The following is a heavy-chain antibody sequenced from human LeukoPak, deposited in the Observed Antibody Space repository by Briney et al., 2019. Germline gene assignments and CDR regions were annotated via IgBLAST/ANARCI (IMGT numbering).Heavy chain of an antibody. V-gene: IGHV5-51*01. J-gene: IGHJ4*02. Sequence: GESLKISCKGSGYSFSNYWIGWVRQMPGKGLEWMGNIYPSGSETRYSPSFQGQVTISVDKSTITAYLQWSRLKASDTAMYYCARLTSVTLPFDFWGQGTLVTVSS. CDR1: GYSFSNYW. CDR2: IYPSGSET. D-gene: IGHD4-17*01. CDR3: ARLTSVTLPFDF.